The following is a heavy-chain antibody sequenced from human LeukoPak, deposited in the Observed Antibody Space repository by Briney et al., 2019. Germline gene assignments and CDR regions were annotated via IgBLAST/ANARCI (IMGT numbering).Heavy chain of an antibody. CDR3: ARDGYSSSWYGYYYYGMDV. V-gene: IGHV3-7*01. D-gene: IGHD6-13*01. Sequence: RTGGSLRLPCAASGFTFSSYWMSWVRQAPGKGLEWVANIKQDGSEKYYVDSVKGRFTISRDNAKNSLYLQMNSLRAEDTAVCYCARDGYSSSWYGYYYYGMDVWGQGTTVTVSS. CDR2: IKQDGSEK. CDR1: GFTFSSYW. J-gene: IGHJ6*02.